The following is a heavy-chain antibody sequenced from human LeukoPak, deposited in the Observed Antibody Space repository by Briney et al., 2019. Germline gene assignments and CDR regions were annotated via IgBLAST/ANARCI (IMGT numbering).Heavy chain of an antibody. J-gene: IGHJ4*02. CDR2: IYPTDSDT. CDR3: ARGFPDSTGYYPYFDY. Sequence: GESLKISCKGSGYSFTTYNIGWVRQMPGKGLEWMGIIYPTDSDTRYSPSFQGQVTISADKSINTAYLQWSSLKASDTAIYYCARGFPDSTGYYPYFDYWGQGTLVTVPS. CDR1: GYSFTTYN. V-gene: IGHV5-51*01. D-gene: IGHD3-22*01.